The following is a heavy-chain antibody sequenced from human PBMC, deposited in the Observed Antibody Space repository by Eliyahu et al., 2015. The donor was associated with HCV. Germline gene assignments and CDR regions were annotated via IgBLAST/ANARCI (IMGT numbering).Heavy chain of an antibody. Sequence: QVHLVESGGGVVQPGRSLRLSCAASGFTLSNYAMHWVRQAPGKGLEWVAVISYDESSKSYADSVKGRFTISRDNSKNTLYLQMNSLRPEDTAVYYCARDSYYHGSGSLYPFDHWGQGTLVTVSS. CDR1: GFTLSNYA. J-gene: IGHJ4*02. V-gene: IGHV3-30*04. CDR2: ISYDESSK. D-gene: IGHD3-10*01. CDR3: ARDSYYHGSGSLYPFDH.